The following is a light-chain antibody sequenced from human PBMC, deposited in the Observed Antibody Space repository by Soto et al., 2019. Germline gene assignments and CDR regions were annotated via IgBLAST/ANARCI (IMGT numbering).Light chain of an antibody. CDR2: GSS. Sequence: QSVLTQPPSVSGAPGQRVTISCTGSSSNIGAGYDVKWYQQLPGTAPKLLIYGSSNRPSGVPDRFSGSKSGTSASLAITGLQAEDEADYYCQSYDSSLSGLFGGGTKLTVL. CDR3: QSYDSSLSGL. J-gene: IGLJ3*02. V-gene: IGLV1-40*01. CDR1: SSNIGAGYD.